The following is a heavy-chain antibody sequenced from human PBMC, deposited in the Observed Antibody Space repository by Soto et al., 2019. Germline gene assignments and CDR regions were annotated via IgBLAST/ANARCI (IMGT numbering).Heavy chain of an antibody. Sequence: ASVKVSCKASGYTFTGYYMHWVRQAPGQGLEWMGWINPNSGGTNYAQKFQGWVTMTRDTSISTAYMELSRLRSDDTAVYYCARDRGQVAVAGTPMDYYYYGMDVWGKGTTVTVSS. D-gene: IGHD6-19*01. J-gene: IGHJ6*04. V-gene: IGHV1-2*04. CDR1: GYTFTGYY. CDR2: INPNSGGT. CDR3: ARDRGQVAVAGTPMDYYYYGMDV.